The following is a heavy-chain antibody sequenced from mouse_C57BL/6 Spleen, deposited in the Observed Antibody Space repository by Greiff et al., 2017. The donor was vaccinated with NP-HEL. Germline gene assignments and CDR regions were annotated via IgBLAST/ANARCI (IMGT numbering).Heavy chain of an antibody. D-gene: IGHD2-3*01. CDR3: ASRGNDGYYYYWYFDV. V-gene: IGHV1-18*01. CDR1: GYTFTDYN. J-gene: IGHJ1*03. Sequence: EVQLQQSGPELVKPGASVKIPCKASGYTFTDYNMDWVKQSHGKSLEWIGDINPNNGGTIYNQKFKGKATLTVDKSSSTAYMELRSLTSEDTAVYYCASRGNDGYYYYWYFDVWGTGTTVTVSS. CDR2: INPNNGGT.